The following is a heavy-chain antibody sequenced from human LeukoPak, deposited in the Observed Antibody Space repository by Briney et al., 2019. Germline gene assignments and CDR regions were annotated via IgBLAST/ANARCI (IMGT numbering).Heavy chain of an antibody. CDR2: IYYSGST. V-gene: IGHV4-59*08. J-gene: IGHJ4*02. CDR1: GYSISTGYY. CDR3: ARHLGSSWYDPYYFDY. Sequence: SETLSLTCTVSGYSISTGYYWGWIRQPPGKGLEWIGYIYYSGSTNYNPSLKSRVTISVDTSKNQFSLKLSSVTAADTAVYYCARHLGSSWYDPYYFDYWGQGTLVTVSS. D-gene: IGHD6-13*01.